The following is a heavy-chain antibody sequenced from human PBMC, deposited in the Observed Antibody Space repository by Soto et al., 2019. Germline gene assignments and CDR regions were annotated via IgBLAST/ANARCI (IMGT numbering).Heavy chain of an antibody. Sequence: QITLKESGPTLVKPTQTLTLTCTFSGFSLSTSGVGVGWIRQPPGKALEWVTLIYWDDDKRYSPSLKSRITITKDTSKSQLVLTMSNMDLVDTGSYYCASQIPYGYHEAFDIWGQGTMVTVSS. D-gene: IGHD5-18*01. CDR2: IYWDDDK. CDR1: GFSLSTSGVG. CDR3: ASQIPYGYHEAFDI. V-gene: IGHV2-5*02. J-gene: IGHJ3*02.